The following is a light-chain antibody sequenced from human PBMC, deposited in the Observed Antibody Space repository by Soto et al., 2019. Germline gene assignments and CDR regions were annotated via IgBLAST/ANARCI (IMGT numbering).Light chain of an antibody. CDR3: SAWDNSLNGYV. CDR2: TAG. CDR1: SSNIGSNT. J-gene: IGLJ7*01. Sequence: QSVLTQPLSVSASPGQRVTISCSGGSSNIGSNTVAWYQHLPGTAPPRLIFTAGQRPSGVPGRFSGSKSGTSASLAISGLQYEDEGDYYCSAWDNSLNGYVFGPGTQLTVL. V-gene: IGLV1-44*01.